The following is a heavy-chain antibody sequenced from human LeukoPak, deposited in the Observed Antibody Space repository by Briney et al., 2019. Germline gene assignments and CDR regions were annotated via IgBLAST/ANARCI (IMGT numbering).Heavy chain of an antibody. D-gene: IGHD2-15*01. CDR1: GGSISSGDYY. V-gene: IGHV4-61*03. J-gene: IGHJ5*02. Sequence: SETLSLTCTVSGGSISSGDYYWSWIRQSPGKGLEWIGYIYYSGSTNYNPSLKSRVTMSVDTSKNHFSLKVSSVTAADTAVYYCARAVVVAATVKWFDPWGQGTLVTVSS. CDR2: IYYSGST. CDR3: ARAVVVAATVKWFDP.